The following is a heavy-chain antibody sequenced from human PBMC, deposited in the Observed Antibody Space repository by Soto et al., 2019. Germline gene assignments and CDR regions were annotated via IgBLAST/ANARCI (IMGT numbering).Heavy chain of an antibody. CDR3: ARGRSRRITITFEPRYYLDY. Sequence: PSETLSLTCTVSGGSISGYYWSWIRQPPGKGLEWIGYIYYSGSTYYNPSLKSRVTISVDTSKNQFSLKLSSVTAADTAVYYCARGRSRRITITFEPRYYLDYWGQGTLVTVSS. J-gene: IGHJ4*02. CDR1: GGSISGYY. V-gene: IGHV4-59*06. D-gene: IGHD3-16*01. CDR2: IYYSGST.